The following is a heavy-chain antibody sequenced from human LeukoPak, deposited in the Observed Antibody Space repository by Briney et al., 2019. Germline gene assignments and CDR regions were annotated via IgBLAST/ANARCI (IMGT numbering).Heavy chain of an antibody. V-gene: IGHV4-4*07. CDR3: AREGVVNDFWSGFFDY. CDR2: IYTSGST. Sequence: PSETLSLTCNVSGASISSHYWNWIRQPAGKGLEWIGRIYTSGSTNYNPSLKSRVTMSVDTSKNQFSLKLSSVTAADTAVYYCAREGVVNDFWSGFFDYWGQGTLVTVSS. D-gene: IGHD3-3*01. J-gene: IGHJ4*02. CDR1: GASISSHY.